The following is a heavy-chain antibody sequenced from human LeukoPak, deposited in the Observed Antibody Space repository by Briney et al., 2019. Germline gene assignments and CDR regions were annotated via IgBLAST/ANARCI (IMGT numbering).Heavy chain of an antibody. V-gene: IGHV3-74*03. CDR2: IKEDGRTS. CDR3: TGLDY. Sequence: GGSLRLSCAVSGFTFSSYAMTWVRQAPGKGPVWVSFIKEDGRTSEYADFVRGRFTISRDNAKNTLYLQMNSLTAEDTAMYYCTGLDYWGQGTPVTVSS. J-gene: IGHJ4*02. CDR1: GFTFSSYA.